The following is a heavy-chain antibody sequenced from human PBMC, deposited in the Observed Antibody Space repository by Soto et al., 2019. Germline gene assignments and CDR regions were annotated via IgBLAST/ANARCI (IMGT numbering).Heavy chain of an antibody. Sequence: PGGSLRLSCAASGFTFSSYSMNWVRQAPGKGLEWVSSISSSSSYIYYADSVKGRFTISRDNAKNSLYLQMNSLRAEDTAVYYCARGKKGYCSSTSCPPGYWGQGTLVTVYS. D-gene: IGHD2-2*01. CDR2: ISSSSSYI. V-gene: IGHV3-21*01. J-gene: IGHJ4*02. CDR3: ARGKKGYCSSTSCPPGY. CDR1: GFTFSSYS.